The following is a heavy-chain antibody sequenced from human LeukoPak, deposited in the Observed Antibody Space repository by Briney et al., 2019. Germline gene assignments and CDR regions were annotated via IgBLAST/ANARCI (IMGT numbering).Heavy chain of an antibody. CDR3: ARLYYYDSSGNYGYNWFDP. CDR2: IYFSGSS. D-gene: IGHD3-22*01. V-gene: IGHV4-39*01. Sequence: PSVTLSLTCTVSGGSISTSGYYWAWIRQPPGKGLEWLGSIYFSGSSYYNPSLKSRVTISVDTSKNQFSLKVKSVTAADTAMYYCARLYYYDSSGNYGYNWFDPWGQGTLVTVSS. CDR1: GGSISTSGYY. J-gene: IGHJ5*02.